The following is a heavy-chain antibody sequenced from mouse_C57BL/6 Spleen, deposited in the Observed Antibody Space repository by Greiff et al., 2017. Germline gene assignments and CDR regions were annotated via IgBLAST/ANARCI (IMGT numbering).Heavy chain of an antibody. V-gene: IGHV1-64*01. D-gene: IGHD4-1*02. Sequence: QVQLQQPGAELVKPGASVKLSCKASGYTFTSYWMHWVKQRPGQGLEWIGMIHPNSGSTNYNEKFKSKATLTVDKSSSTAYMQLSSLTSEDSAVYYCARRSPNWDGIDYWGQGTTLTVSS. J-gene: IGHJ2*01. CDR3: ARRSPNWDGIDY. CDR1: GYTFTSYW. CDR2: IHPNSGST.